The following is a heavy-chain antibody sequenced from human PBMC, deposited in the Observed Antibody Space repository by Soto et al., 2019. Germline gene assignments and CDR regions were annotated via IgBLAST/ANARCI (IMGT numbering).Heavy chain of an antibody. CDR3: ARPPYPGCINGVCYPLDY. CDR1: GYTFTSYY. J-gene: IGHJ4*02. V-gene: IGHV1-46*01. CDR2: INPSGGST. D-gene: IGHD2-8*01. Sequence: QVQLVQSGAEVKKPGASVKISCKASGYTFTSYYMHWVRQAPGQGLEWMGIINPSGGSTNYAQKPPGRVAMTRDTSTSTVYMELNGLGSEDTAVYYCARPPYPGCINGVCYPLDYWGQGTLVTVSS.